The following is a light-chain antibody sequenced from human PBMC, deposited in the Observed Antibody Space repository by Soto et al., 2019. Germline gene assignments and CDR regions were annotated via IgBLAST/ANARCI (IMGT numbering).Light chain of an antibody. CDR2: EVS. J-gene: IGLJ1*01. Sequence: QSALTQPASVSGSPGQSITISCTGTSSDVGGYNYVSWYQQHPGKAPKLMIYEVSNRPSGVSNRFSGSKSGNTASLTISGLQAEDEADYYCSSYTSGSTLEVFGTGTKATVL. CDR1: SSDVGGYNY. CDR3: SSYTSGSTLEV. V-gene: IGLV2-14*01.